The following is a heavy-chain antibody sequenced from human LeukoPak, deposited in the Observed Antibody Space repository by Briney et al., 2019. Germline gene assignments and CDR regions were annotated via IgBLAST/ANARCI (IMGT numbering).Heavy chain of an antibody. Sequence: PSETLSLTCTVSGGSISSYYWSWIRQPPGKGLEWIGEINHSGSTNYNPSLKSRVTISVDTSKNQFSLKLNFVTAADTAVYYCARLHSLSQDDAFDIWGQGTMVTVSS. V-gene: IGHV4-34*01. J-gene: IGHJ3*02. CDR3: ARLHSLSQDDAFDI. CDR2: INHSGST. D-gene: IGHD3-16*02. CDR1: GGSISSYY.